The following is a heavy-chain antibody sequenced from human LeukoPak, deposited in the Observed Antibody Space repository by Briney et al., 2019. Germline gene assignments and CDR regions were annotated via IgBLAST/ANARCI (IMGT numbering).Heavy chain of an antibody. CDR2: ISYDGSNK. CDR1: GFTFSSYA. CDR3: ARAEYYDFWSGYSTAVYYYYGMDV. J-gene: IGHJ6*02. Sequence: GGSLRLSCAASGFTFSSYAMHWVRQAPGKGLEWVAVISYDGSNKYYADSVKGRFTTSRDNSKNTLYLQMNSLRAEDTAVYYCARAEYYDFWSGYSTAVYYYYGMDVWGQGTTVTVSS. V-gene: IGHV3-30-3*01. D-gene: IGHD3-3*01.